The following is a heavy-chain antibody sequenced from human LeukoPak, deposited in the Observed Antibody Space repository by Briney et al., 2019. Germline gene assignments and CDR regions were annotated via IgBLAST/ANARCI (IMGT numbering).Heavy chain of an antibody. CDR2: IYSDGST. V-gene: IGHV3-66*01. J-gene: IGHJ4*02. CDR3: VYSGNFPFDY. CDR1: GFTVSSNY. Sequence: GGSLRLSCAASGFTVSSNYMSWVRQAPGKGLEWVSIIYSDGSTYYADSVKGRFTISRDNSKNTLYLQMNSLRAEDTAVYYCVYSGNFPFDYWGQGTLVTVSS. D-gene: IGHD1-26*01.